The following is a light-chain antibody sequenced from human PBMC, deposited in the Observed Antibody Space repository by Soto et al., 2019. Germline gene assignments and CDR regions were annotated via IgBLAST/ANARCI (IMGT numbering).Light chain of an antibody. Sequence: QSVLTQPPSVSGSPGQSVTISCTGTSTDFVSYNRVSWYQQPPGTAPKLIIYEASNRPSGVPDRFSGSKSGNTASLTISGLQAADYADYYCSLYTSDNPYVLATGTNVNGL. CDR1: STDFVSYNR. CDR2: EAS. J-gene: IGLJ1*01. V-gene: IGLV2-18*01. CDR3: SLYTSDNPYV.